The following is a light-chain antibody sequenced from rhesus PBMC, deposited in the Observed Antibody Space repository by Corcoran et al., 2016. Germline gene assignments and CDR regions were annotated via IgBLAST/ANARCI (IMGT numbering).Light chain of an antibody. J-gene: IGKJ4*01. Sequence: EIVLTQSPATLSLSPGERATLSCRASQSVSSSLAWYQQKPGQVSRLHSYDAASRATGIPDRFRGGGAGTVFTLTISSLEPEDFAVYYCQQYSNWPLTFGGGTKVEIK. CDR3: QQYSNWPLT. V-gene: IGKV3-42*02. CDR1: QSVSSS. CDR2: DAA.